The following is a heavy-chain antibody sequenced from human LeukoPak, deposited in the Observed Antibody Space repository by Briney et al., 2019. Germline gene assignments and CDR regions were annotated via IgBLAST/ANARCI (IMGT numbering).Heavy chain of an antibody. CDR1: GGSISGYY. CDR3: ATCKGDWAQLDG. CDR2: IYGSGYT. V-gene: IGHV4-4*08. J-gene: IGHJ4*02. Sequence: SETLSLTCAVSGGSISGYYWSWIRQSPGKGLEWVGYIYGSGYTNYNPSLKSRVTISLDTSKNQFSLKLNSVTAADAAIYYCATCKGDWAQLDGWGQGTLVTVSS. D-gene: IGHD2-21*02.